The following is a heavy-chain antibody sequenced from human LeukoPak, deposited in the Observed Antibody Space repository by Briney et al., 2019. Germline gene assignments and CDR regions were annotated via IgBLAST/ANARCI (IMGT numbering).Heavy chain of an antibody. D-gene: IGHD2-15*01. CDR1: GFTFGDYA. J-gene: IGHJ6*02. CDR3: TVVVAIPYHYGMDV. Sequence: GGSLRLSCTASGFTFGDYAMSWFRQAPGKGLEWVGFIRSKAYGGTTEYAASVKGRFTISRDDSKSIAYLQMNSLKTEDTAVYYCTVVVAIPYHYGMDVWGQGTTVTVSS. CDR2: IRSKAYGGTT. V-gene: IGHV3-49*03.